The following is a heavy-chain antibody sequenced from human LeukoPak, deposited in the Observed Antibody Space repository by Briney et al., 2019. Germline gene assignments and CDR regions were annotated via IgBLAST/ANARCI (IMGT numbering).Heavy chain of an antibody. CDR2: VSGSGSTV. J-gene: IGHJ4*02. CDR1: GFAFSDHI. V-gene: IGHV3-48*01. Sequence: GGSLRLSCAASGFAFSDHIMNWVRQLPGKRLEWVAYVSGSGSTVYYADSVKGRFTISRDNGKSSLYLQMNSLRVEDTALYYCVRQFASWGQGTLVTVSS. CDR3: VRQFAS.